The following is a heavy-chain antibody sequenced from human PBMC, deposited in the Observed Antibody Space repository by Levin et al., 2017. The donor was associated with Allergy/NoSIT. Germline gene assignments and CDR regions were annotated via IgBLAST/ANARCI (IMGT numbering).Heavy chain of an antibody. V-gene: IGHV1-18*01. CDR1: GYTFTSYG. J-gene: IGHJ3*02. CDR2: ISAYNGNT. Sequence: ASVKVSCKASGYTFTSYGISWVRQAPGQGLEWMGWISAYNGNTNYAQKLQGRVTMTTDTSTSTAYMELRSLRSDDTAVYYCARDRLDYGDYTHDAFDSWGQGTMVTVSS. D-gene: IGHD4-17*01. CDR3: ARDRLDYGDYTHDAFDS.